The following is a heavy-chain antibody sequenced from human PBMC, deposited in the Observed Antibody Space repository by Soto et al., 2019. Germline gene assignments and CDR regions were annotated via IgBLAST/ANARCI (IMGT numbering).Heavy chain of an antibody. D-gene: IGHD3-16*02. CDR2: IRSKTNSYAT. CDR3: TSHLWELSFPRAFDI. CDR1: GFTVSGSA. V-gene: IGHV3-73*01. J-gene: IGHJ3*02. Sequence: EVQLVESGGGLVQPGGSLKLSCAASGFTVSGSAVHWVRQASGKGLEWVGRIRSKTNSYATAYDASVKGRFTISRDDSKNTAYFQMNILKNEDTAVYYCTSHLWELSFPRAFDIWGQGTMVTVSS.